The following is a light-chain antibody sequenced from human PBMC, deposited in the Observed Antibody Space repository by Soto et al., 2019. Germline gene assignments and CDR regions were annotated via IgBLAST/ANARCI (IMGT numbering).Light chain of an antibody. CDR1: DSVPLNY. CDR3: QQRSNWPRLT. V-gene: IGKV3-11*01. CDR2: GAS. J-gene: IGKJ4*01. Sequence: EIMLSQSPGTLSFTTGERATLSCRASDSVPLNYLAWYQQKPGQTPRVLIYGASTRATGIPARFSGSGSGTDFTLTISSLEPEDFAVYYCQQRSNWPRLTFGGGTKVDI.